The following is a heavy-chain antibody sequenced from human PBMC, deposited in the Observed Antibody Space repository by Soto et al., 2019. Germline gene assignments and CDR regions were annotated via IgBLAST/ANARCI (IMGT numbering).Heavy chain of an antibody. D-gene: IGHD6-13*01. CDR1: GGSISSDY. CDR3: ARALAAAGSSYFDY. J-gene: IGHJ4*02. CDR2: IYYSGST. Sequence: PSETLSLTCTVSGGSISSDYWSWIRQPPGKGLEWIGYIYYSGSTNYNPSLKSRVTISVDTSKNQFSLKLSSVTAADTAVYYCARALAAAGSSYFDYWGQGTLVTVSS. V-gene: IGHV4-59*01.